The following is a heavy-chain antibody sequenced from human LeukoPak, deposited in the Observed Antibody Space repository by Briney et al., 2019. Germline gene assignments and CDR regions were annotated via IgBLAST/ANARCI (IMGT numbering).Heavy chain of an antibody. J-gene: IGHJ4*02. CDR3: AREGDDYVSDY. Sequence: GGSLRLSCAASGFTFSSYGMHWLRQAPVKGLEWVAAIWYDGSNKYYADSVKGRFTISRDNSKNTLYLQMNSLRAEDTAVYYCAREGDDYVSDYWGQGTLVTVSS. D-gene: IGHD4-17*01. CDR2: IWYDGSNK. V-gene: IGHV3-33*01. CDR1: GFTFSSYG.